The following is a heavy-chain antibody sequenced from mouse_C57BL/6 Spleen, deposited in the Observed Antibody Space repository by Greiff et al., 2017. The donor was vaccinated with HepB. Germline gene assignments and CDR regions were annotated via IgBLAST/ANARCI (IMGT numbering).Heavy chain of an antibody. CDR2: ISYDGSN. J-gene: IGHJ2*01. CDR1: GYSITSGYY. D-gene: IGHD1-1*01. Sequence: EVKLQESGPGLVKPSQSLSLTCSVTGYSITSGYYWNWIRQFPGNKLEWMGYISYDGSNNYNPSLKNRISITRDTSKNQFFLKLNSVTTEDTATYYCAREFITTVFDYWGQGTTLTVSS. CDR3: AREFITTVFDY. V-gene: IGHV3-6*01.